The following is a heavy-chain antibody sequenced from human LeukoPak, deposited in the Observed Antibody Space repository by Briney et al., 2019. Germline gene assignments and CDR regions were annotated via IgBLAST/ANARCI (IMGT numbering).Heavy chain of an antibody. J-gene: IGHJ4*02. Sequence: GGSPRLSCAASGFTFSSYSMNWVRQAPGKGLEWVSYISSSSSTIYYADSVKGRFTISRDNAKNSLYLQMNSLRAEDTAVYYCARDESHYYDSSGYPFDYWGQGTLVTVSS. CDR3: ARDESHYYDSSGYPFDY. V-gene: IGHV3-48*04. D-gene: IGHD3-22*01. CDR2: ISSSSSTI. CDR1: GFTFSSYS.